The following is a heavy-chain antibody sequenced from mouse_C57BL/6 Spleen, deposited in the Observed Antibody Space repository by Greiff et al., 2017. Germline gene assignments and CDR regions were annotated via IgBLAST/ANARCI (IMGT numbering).Heavy chain of an antibody. CDR3: AAIYYYGRTYFDY. Sequence: VQLQQSGAELVKPGASVKISCKASGYAFSSYWMNWVKQRPGKGLELIGQIYPGDGDTNYNGKFKGKATLTADKSSSTAYMQLSSLTSEDSAVYFCAAIYYYGRTYFDYWGQGTTLTVSS. J-gene: IGHJ2*01. CDR1: GYAFSSYW. CDR2: IYPGDGDT. D-gene: IGHD1-1*01. V-gene: IGHV1-80*01.